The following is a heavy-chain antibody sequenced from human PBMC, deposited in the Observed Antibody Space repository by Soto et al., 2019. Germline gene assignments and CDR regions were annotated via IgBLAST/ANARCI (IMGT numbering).Heavy chain of an antibody. CDR3: ARGLQLGTFDY. V-gene: IGHV4-34*01. CDR1: GGPFSGYY. D-gene: IGHD5-18*01. CDR2: INHSGST. J-gene: IGHJ4*02. Sequence: SETLSLTCAVYGGPFSGYYWSWIRQPPGKGLEWIGEINHSGSTNYNPSLKSRVTISVDTSKNQFSLKLSSVTAADTAVYYCARGLQLGTFDYWGQGTLVTVSS.